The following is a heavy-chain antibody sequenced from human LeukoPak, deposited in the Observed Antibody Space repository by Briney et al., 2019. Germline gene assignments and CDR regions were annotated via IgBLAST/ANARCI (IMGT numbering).Heavy chain of an antibody. Sequence: ASVKVSCKASGYAFTNYGITWVRQAPGQGLEWLGWISAYDGNTDYAQKFQGRVTMTTDTSTSTAYMDLRSLRSDDTAVYYCAREVIYYGDYVQTFDYWGQGTLVTVSS. CDR1: GYAFTNYG. J-gene: IGHJ4*02. CDR2: ISAYDGNT. CDR3: AREVIYYGDYVQTFDY. V-gene: IGHV1-18*01. D-gene: IGHD4-17*01.